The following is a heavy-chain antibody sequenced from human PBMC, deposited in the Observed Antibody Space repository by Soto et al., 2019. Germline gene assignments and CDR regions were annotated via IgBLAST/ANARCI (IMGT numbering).Heavy chain of an antibody. CDR3: ASGPRQNCYDY. D-gene: IGHD2-15*01. Sequence: EVQLVESGGGLVQPGGSLRLSCAASGFTFSSYWMSWVRQAPGQGLEWVANIKQDGSETYYVDSVKGRFTISRDNAKNSLYLQMNSLRAEDTAVYYCASGPRQNCYDYWGQGTLVTVSS. CDR1: GFTFSSYW. CDR2: IKQDGSET. J-gene: IGHJ4*02. V-gene: IGHV3-7*01.